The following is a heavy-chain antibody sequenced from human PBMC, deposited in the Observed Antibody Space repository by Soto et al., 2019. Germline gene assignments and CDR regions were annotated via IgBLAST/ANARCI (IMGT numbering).Heavy chain of an antibody. V-gene: IGHV3-23*01. D-gene: IGHD5-12*01. CDR1: GFTFSGFA. Sequence: GGSLRLSCAASGFTFSGFAMNWVRQPPGKGLEWVPSVDYTGSYTFYAASVKGRFTISRDNSKNMVYLELNSLRAEDTAVYYCAKRSGGFSEFDYWGQGTLVTVS. CDR2: VDYTGSYT. J-gene: IGHJ4*02. CDR3: AKRSGGFSEFDY.